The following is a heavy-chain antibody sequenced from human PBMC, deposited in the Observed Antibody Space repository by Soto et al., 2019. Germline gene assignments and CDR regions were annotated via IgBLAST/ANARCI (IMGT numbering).Heavy chain of an antibody. V-gene: IGHV5-51*01. D-gene: IGHD2-2*01. Sequence: GESLKISCTGSGYSFTSYWIGWVRQMPGEGLEWMGIIYPGDSDTRYSPSFQGKVTISADKATSTAYLQWSSLKASDTAMYFCARIYCTTTTCDSWFDPWGQGTLVTVSS. J-gene: IGHJ5*02. CDR1: GYSFTSYW. CDR2: IYPGDSDT. CDR3: ARIYCTTTTCDSWFDP.